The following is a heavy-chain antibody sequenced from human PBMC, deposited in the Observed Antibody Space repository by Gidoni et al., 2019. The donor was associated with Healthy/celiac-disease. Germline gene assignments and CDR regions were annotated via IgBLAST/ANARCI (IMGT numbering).Heavy chain of an antibody. Sequence: EVQPLESGGGLVQPGGSLRLSRAASGFTFSRYAMSWVRQAPGKGLGWVSAISGSGGSTYYADSGKGRFTISRDNSKNTMYLQMNSLRAEDTAVYYCANGGWVVAALGSWGQGTLVTVSS. CDR3: ANGGWVVAALGS. V-gene: IGHV3-23*01. J-gene: IGHJ4*02. D-gene: IGHD2-15*01. CDR2: ISGSGGST. CDR1: GFTFSRYA.